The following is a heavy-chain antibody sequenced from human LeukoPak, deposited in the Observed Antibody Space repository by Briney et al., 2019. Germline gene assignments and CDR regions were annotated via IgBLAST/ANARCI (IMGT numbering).Heavy chain of an antibody. CDR3: ARATWDPNYYYYMDV. D-gene: IGHD1-26*01. CDR1: GFTFSSYT. V-gene: IGHV3-21*01. Sequence: VGSLRLSCAASGFTFSSYTMKWVRQAPGKGLEWVSSISSSSSYIYYADSVKGRFTISRDNAKNSLFLQMNSLRAEDTAVYFCARATWDPNYYYYMDVWGKGTTVTISS. CDR2: ISSSSSYI. J-gene: IGHJ6*03.